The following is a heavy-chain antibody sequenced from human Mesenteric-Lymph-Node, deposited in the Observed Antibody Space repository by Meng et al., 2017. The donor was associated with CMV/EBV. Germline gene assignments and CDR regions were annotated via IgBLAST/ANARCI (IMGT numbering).Heavy chain of an antibody. CDR2: IYYSGST. CDR1: GGSISSAVYY. D-gene: IGHD3-10*01. CDR3: ARGPPGEYFDY. J-gene: IGHJ4*02. Sequence: CTVSGGSISSAVYYWSWIRQPPGKGLEWIGYIYYSGSTYYNPSLKSRVSISIDTSKNQFSLKLSSVTAADTAVYHCARGPPGEYFDYWGQGTLVTVSS. V-gene: IGHV4-30-4*08.